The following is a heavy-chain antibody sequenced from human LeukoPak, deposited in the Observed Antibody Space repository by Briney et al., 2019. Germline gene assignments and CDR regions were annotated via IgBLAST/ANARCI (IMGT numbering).Heavy chain of an antibody. CDR1: GFTFSSYS. J-gene: IGHJ6*02. CDR3: ARDFGRDGTHMDV. V-gene: IGHV3-74*01. D-gene: IGHD5-24*01. CDR2: INSDGSST. Sequence: GGSLRLSCAASGFTFSSYSMHWVRQAPGKGLVWVSRINSDGSSTSYTESVKGRFTISRDNSKNTLYLQMNSLRADDTAVYYCARDFGRDGTHMDVWGQGTTVTVS.